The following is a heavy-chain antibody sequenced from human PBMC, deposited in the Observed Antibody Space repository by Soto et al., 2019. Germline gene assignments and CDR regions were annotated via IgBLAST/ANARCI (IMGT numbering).Heavy chain of an antibody. V-gene: IGHV4-31*03. J-gene: IGHJ4*02. CDR3: ARGMDYSKLGY. CDR2: IYYSGST. CDR1: GGSISSGGYY. Sequence: QVQLQESGPGLVKPSQTLSLTCTVSGGSISSGGYYWSWIRQHPGKGLEWIAYIYYSGSTYYNPSLKRRVTLSVDTSKNQLSLKLSSVTAADTAVYYCARGMDYSKLGYWGQGTLVTVSS. D-gene: IGHD4-4*01.